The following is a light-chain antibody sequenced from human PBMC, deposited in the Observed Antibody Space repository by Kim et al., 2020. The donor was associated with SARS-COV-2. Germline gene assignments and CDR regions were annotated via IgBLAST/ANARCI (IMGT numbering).Light chain of an antibody. CDR1: SLRSYY. CDR2: GKN. CDR3: NSRDSSGNHLV. Sequence: LGQTVRITCQGDSLRSYYASCYQQKPGQAPVLVIYGKNNRPSGIPDRFSGSSSGNTASLTITGAQAEDEADYYCNSRDSSGNHLVFGGGTQLTVL. V-gene: IGLV3-19*01. J-gene: IGLJ2*01.